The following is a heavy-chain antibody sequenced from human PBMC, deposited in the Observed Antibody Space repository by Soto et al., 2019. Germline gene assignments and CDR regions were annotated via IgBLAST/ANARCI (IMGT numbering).Heavy chain of an antibody. V-gene: IGHV3-33*01. CDR1: GFTFSSYG. D-gene: IGHD6-19*01. Sequence: GGSLRLSCAASGFTFSSYGMHWVRQAPGKGLEWVAVIWYDGSNKYYADSVKGRFTISRDNSKNTLYLQMNSLRAEDTAVYYCASLQGIAVAGRAKNFDYWGQGTLVTVSS. CDR3: ASLQGIAVAGRAKNFDY. CDR2: IWYDGSNK. J-gene: IGHJ4*02.